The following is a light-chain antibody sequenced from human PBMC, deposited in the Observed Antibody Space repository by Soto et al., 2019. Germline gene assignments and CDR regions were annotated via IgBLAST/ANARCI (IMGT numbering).Light chain of an antibody. CDR3: QQYNNWPQT. CDR1: LGISNN. CDR2: GAS. Sequence: EIVLTQSPATLSVSPGERVTLSCRASLGISNNLAWYQQKPGQAPRLLIYGASTRATGIPARFSGSGSGTEFTLTVSSLQSVDFAVYFCQQYNNWPQTFGQGTKVDIK. J-gene: IGKJ1*01. V-gene: IGKV3-15*01.